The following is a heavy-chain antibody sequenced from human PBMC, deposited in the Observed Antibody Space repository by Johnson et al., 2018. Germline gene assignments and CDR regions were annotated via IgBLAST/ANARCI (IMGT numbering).Heavy chain of an antibody. CDR3: ARVLSQYYYYYGMDV. V-gene: IGHV3-30*03. J-gene: IGHJ6*02. CDR1: GFTFSSYG. CDR2: ISYDGSNK. Sequence: VQLVESGGGVVQXGRSLRLFCAASGFTFSSYGMHWVRQAPGKGLEWVAVISYDGSNKYYADSVKGRFTISRDNSKNTLYLQMNSLSAEDTAVYYCARVLSQYYYYYGMDVWGQGTTVTVSS.